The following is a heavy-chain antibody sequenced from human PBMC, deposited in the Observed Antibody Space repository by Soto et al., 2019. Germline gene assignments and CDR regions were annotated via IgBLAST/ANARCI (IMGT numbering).Heavy chain of an antibody. J-gene: IGHJ5*02. CDR3: ARAGPGLYYDFWSGYYPWFDP. Sequence: PGGSLRLSCAASGFTFSSYGMHWVRQAPGKGLEWVAVIWYDGSNKYYADSVKGRFTISRDNSKNTLYLQMNSLRAEDTAVYYCARAGPGLYYDFWSGYYPWFDPWGQGTLVTVSS. D-gene: IGHD3-3*01. V-gene: IGHV3-33*01. CDR1: GFTFSSYG. CDR2: IWYDGSNK.